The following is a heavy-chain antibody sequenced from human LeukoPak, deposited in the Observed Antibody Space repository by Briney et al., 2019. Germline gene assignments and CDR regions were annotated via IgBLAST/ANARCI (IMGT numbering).Heavy chain of an antibody. D-gene: IGHD5-18*01. CDR3: ARIPSWDTAMAAGDY. CDR2: SSRSSYI. Sequence: SSRSSYIYYADSVKGRFTISRDNAKTSLYLLMSTLRAEDTAVYYCARIPSWDTAMAAGDYGGQGTLLTVSS. V-gene: IGHV3-21*01. J-gene: IGHJ4*02.